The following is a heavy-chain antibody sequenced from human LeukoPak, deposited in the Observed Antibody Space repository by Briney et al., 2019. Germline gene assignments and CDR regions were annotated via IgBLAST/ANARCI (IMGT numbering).Heavy chain of an antibody. J-gene: IGHJ4*02. CDR3: AREGLAYCGGDCWYHFDC. V-gene: IGHV1-69*13. CDR1: GGIFRSYA. CDR2: IIPMFGTA. D-gene: IGHD2-21*02. Sequence: SVKVSCKASGGIFRSYAISWVRQAPGQRLEWMGGIIPMFGTANYAQKFQGRVTITADESTSTAYMELSSLRSEDTAVYYCAREGLAYCGGDCWYHFDCWGQGTVVIVSS.